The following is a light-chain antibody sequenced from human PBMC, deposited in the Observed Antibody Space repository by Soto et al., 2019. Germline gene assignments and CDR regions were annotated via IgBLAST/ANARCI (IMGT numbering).Light chain of an antibody. Sequence: VLTQSPATLALSHGERATLSCSSSESVSTFLAWYQQKPGQAPRLLIYEASSRATGIPARFSGGGSGTVFTLTISRLEPEDFAVYYCQQRSNWPPITFGQGTRLEI. CDR2: EAS. J-gene: IGKJ5*01. CDR1: ESVSTF. V-gene: IGKV3-11*01. CDR3: QQRSNWPPIT.